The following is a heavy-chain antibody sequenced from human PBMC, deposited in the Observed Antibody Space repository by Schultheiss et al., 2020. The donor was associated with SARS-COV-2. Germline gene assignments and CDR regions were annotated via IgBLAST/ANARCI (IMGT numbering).Heavy chain of an antibody. CDR2: IIPIFGTA. CDR1: GGTFSSYA. J-gene: IGHJ4*02. CDR3: ARDRDSSSWQGGY. Sequence: SVKVSCKASGGTFSSYAISWVRQAPGQGLEWMGGIIPIFGTANYAQKFQGRVTITADESTSTAYMELSSLRSEDTAVYYCARDRDSSSWQGGYWGQGTLVTVSS. D-gene: IGHD6-13*01. V-gene: IGHV1-69*13.